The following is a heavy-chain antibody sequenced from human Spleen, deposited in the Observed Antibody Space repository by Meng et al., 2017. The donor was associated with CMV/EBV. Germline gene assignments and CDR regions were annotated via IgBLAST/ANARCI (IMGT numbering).Heavy chain of an antibody. CDR1: GFNFSDYY. Sequence: GESLKISCTVSGFNFSDYYMNWIRQAPGKGLEWVSYISSSSRTKHYADSVKGRFTISRDNAKNSLYLQMNSLRAEDTAVYYCASPCSSTSCYSWGQGTLVTVSS. J-gene: IGHJ4*02. CDR3: ASPCSSTSCYS. D-gene: IGHD2-2*01. V-gene: IGHV3-11*04. CDR2: ISSSSRTK.